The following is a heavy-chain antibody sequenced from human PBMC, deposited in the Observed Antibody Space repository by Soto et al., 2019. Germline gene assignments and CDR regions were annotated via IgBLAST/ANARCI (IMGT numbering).Heavy chain of an antibody. V-gene: IGHV1-69*01. CDR2: IIPIFGTA. CDR3: ARGRYSYGPYWYFDL. J-gene: IGHJ2*01. D-gene: IGHD5-18*01. Sequence: QVQLVQSGAEVKKPGSSVKVSCKASGGTFSSYAISWVRQAPGQGLEWMGGIIPIFGTANYAQKFQGRVTITADESTSTAYMELSSLRSEDTALYYCARGRYSYGPYWYFDLWGRGTLVTVSS. CDR1: GGTFSSYA.